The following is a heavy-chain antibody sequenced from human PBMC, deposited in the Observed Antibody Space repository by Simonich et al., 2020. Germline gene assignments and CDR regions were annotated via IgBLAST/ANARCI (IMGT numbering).Heavy chain of an antibody. J-gene: IGHJ4*02. CDR1: GFTFSSYA. D-gene: IGHD2-21*02. CDR2: ISYDESNK. V-gene: IGHV3-30*07. CDR3: ARDGGRYCGGDCYSYFDY. Sequence: QVQLVESGGGVVQPGRSLRLSCAASGFTFSSYAMHWVCQAQGKGLEGVEVISYDESNKYYADSVKGRFTISRDNSKNTLYLQMNSLRAEDTAVYYCARDGGRYCGGDCYSYFDYWGQGTLVTVSS.